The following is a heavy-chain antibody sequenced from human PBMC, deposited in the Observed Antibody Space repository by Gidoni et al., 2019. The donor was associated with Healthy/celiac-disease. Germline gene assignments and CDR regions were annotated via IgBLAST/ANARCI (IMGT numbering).Heavy chain of an antibody. CDR2: IYSGGST. D-gene: IGHD4-17*01. CDR3: ARESDYGDYFDY. J-gene: IGHJ4*02. CDR1: GSTVSSNY. V-gene: IGHV3-53*01. Sequence: EVQLVESGGGLIQPGGSLRLSCAASGSTVSSNYMSWVRQAPGKGLEWVLFIYSGGSTYYADSVKGRLTISRDNSKNTLYLQMNSLRAEDTAVYYCARESDYGDYFDYWGQGTLVTVSS.